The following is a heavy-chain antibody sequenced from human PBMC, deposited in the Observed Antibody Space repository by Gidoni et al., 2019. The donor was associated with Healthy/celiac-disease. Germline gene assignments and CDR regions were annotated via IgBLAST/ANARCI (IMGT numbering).Heavy chain of an antibody. V-gene: IGHV3-30*03. Sequence: QVQLVQSGAGVVQPGTSLRLSCAASGFPFSIPGMHWVRQAPGKGLEWVAVISYDGSNKYYADSVKGRFTISRDNSKNTLYLQMNSLRAEDTAVYYCARDLPNCISTSCEIYYYYGMDVWGQGTTVTVSS. J-gene: IGHJ6*02. CDR1: GFPFSIPG. CDR3: ARDLPNCISTSCEIYYYYGMDV. D-gene: IGHD2-2*01. CDR2: ISYDGSNK.